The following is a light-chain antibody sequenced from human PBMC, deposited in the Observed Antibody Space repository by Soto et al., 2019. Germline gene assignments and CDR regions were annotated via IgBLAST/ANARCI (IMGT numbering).Light chain of an antibody. CDR1: SSDVGAYNY. J-gene: IGLJ1*01. Sequence: QSVLTQPASVSGSPGQSITISCTGTSSDVGAYNYVSWYRQHPAKVTKLMIYDVSNRPSGVSDRFSGSKSGNTASLTISGLQAEDEADYYCYSYTSSSTYVFGTGTKVTVL. CDR2: DVS. CDR3: YSYTSSSTYV. V-gene: IGLV2-14*01.